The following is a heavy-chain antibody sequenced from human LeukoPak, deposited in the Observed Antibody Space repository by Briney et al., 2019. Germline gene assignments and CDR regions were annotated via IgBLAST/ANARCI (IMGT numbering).Heavy chain of an antibody. D-gene: IGHD6-19*01. CDR2: ISGSGGST. Sequence: GGSLRLSCAPSGFTLSIYTMSWVRQAPGKGLEWVSAISGSGGSTYYADSVKGRFTISRDNSKNTLYLQMNSLRAEDAAVYYCAKDREGFAQWSWGHWGQGTLVTVSS. V-gene: IGHV3-23*01. CDR1: GFTLSIYT. CDR3: AKDREGFAQWSWGH. J-gene: IGHJ4*02.